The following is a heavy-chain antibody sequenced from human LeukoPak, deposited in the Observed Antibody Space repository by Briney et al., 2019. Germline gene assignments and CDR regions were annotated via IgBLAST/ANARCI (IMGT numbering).Heavy chain of an antibody. CDR3: ARSISVRGTYYYYMDV. J-gene: IGHJ6*03. V-gene: IGHV1-18*01. D-gene: IGHD3-10*01. CDR2: ISAYNGNT. CDR1: GYTFTSYG. Sequence: ASVKVSCKASGYTFTSYGISRVRQAPGQGLEWMGWISAYNGNTNYAQKLQGRVTMTTDTSTSTAYMELRSLRSDDTAVYYCARSISVRGTYYYYMDVWGKGTTVTISS.